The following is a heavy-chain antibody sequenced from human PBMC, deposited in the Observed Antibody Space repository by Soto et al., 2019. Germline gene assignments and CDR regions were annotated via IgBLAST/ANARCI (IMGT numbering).Heavy chain of an antibody. CDR1: GGSISSYY. CDR3: ATLGVATMTFDY. D-gene: IGHD5-12*01. V-gene: IGHV4-59*01. CDR2: IYYSGST. Sequence: QVQLQESGPGLVKPSETLSLTCTVSGGSISSYYWSWIRQPPGKGLEWIGYIYYSGSTNYNPSLKSRVTISVDTSKNQFSLKLSSVTAADTAVYYCATLGVATMTFDYWGQGTLVTVSS. J-gene: IGHJ4*02.